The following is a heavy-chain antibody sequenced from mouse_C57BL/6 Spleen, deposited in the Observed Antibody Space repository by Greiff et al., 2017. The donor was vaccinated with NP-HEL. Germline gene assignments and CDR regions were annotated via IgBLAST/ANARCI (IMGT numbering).Heavy chain of an antibody. V-gene: IGHV1-59*01. CDR3: ANQARRYSNYFDY. CDR2: IDPSDSYT. D-gene: IGHD2-5*01. J-gene: IGHJ2*01. CDR1: GYTFTSYW. Sequence: VQLQQPGAELVRPGTSVKLSCKASGYTFTSYWMHWVKQRPGQGLEWIGVIDPSDSYTNYNQKFKGKATLTVDTSSSTAYMQLSSLTSEDSAVYYCANQARRYSNYFDYWGQGTTLTVSS.